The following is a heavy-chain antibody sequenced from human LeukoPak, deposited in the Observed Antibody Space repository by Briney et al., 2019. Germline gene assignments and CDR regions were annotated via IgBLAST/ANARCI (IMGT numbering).Heavy chain of an antibody. CDR1: GFTFSSYS. CDR3: ARDPYGDYGDCFDY. D-gene: IGHD4-17*01. Sequence: GGSLRLSCAASGFTFSSYSMNWVRQAPGKGLEWVANIKHDGSENYYVDSVKGRFTISRDNAKKSLYLQMNSLRVEDTAVYYCARDPYGDYGDCFDYWGQGTLVTVSS. V-gene: IGHV3-7*01. CDR2: IKHDGSEN. J-gene: IGHJ4*02.